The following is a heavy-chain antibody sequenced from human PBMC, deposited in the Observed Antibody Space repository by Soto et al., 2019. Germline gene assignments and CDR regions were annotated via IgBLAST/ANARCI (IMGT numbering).Heavy chain of an antibody. CDR3: AHCEGSSCVCDS. Sequence: QVTLKESGPTLVKPTQTLTLTCTFSGFSLSSPGMNVGWIRQPPGKALEWLAMIYWDDDKRFNPSLKNRLTTPKDTSKNQVVLTVTNMDLVDTSTYYCAHCEGSSCVCDSWGQGTLVTVSS. J-gene: IGHJ4*02. D-gene: IGHD2-8*01. V-gene: IGHV2-5*02. CDR1: GFSLSSPGMN. CDR2: IYWDDDK.